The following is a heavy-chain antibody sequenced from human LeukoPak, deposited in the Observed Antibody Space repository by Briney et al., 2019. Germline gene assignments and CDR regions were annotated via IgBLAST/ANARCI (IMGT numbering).Heavy chain of an antibody. D-gene: IGHD3-9*01. J-gene: IGHJ3*01. V-gene: IGHV3-74*01. CDR3: ARDYGSLSV. Sequence: GGSLRLSCAASGFTFSSYWMHWVRQVPGKGLEWVSCIDDDDTSTNTSYADSVKGRFTISRDNAKNTLNLQMNSLRAEDTAVYYCARDYGSLSVWGQGTMVTVSS. CDR2: IDDDDTST. CDR1: GFTFSSYW.